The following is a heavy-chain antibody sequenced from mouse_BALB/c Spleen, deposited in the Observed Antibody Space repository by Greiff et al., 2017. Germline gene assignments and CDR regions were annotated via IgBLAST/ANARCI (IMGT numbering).Heavy chain of an antibody. J-gene: IGHJ1*01. CDR2: INSNGGST. CDR3: ARKGPYFDV. Sequence: EVQGVESGGGLVQPGGSLKLSCAASGFTFSSYGMSWVRQTPDKRLELVATINSNGGSTYYPDSVKGRFTISRDNAKNTLYLQMSSLKSEDTAMYYCARKGPYFDVWGAGTTVTVSS. CDR1: GFTFSSYG. V-gene: IGHV5-6-3*01.